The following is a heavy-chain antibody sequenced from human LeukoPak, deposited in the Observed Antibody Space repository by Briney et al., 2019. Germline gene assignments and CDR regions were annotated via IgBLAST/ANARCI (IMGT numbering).Heavy chain of an antibody. D-gene: IGHD4-17*01. J-gene: IGHJ4*02. CDR3: AREHTTVTSLLDY. CDR2: ISYDGSNK. V-gene: IGHV3-30*03. CDR1: GFTFSSYG. Sequence: GGSLRLSYAASGFTFSSYGLHWVRQAPGKGLEWVAVISYDGSNKYYADSVKGRFTISRDNSKNTMYLQMNSLRAEDTAVYYCAREHTTVTSLLDYWGQGTLVTVSS.